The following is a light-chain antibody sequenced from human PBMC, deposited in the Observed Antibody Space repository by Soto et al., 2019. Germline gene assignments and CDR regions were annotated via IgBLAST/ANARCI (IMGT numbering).Light chain of an antibody. CDR1: SGDIGSYNR. Sequence: QSALTQPASVSGSPGQSITISCTGTSGDIGSYNRVSWYQQHPGKAPKLVIYEVTKRPSGISSRFSGSKSGITASLTISGLQAEDGGDYYCCSYAGARTYVLFGGGTKLTVL. J-gene: IGLJ3*02. V-gene: IGLV2-23*02. CDR3: CSYAGARTYVL. CDR2: EVT.